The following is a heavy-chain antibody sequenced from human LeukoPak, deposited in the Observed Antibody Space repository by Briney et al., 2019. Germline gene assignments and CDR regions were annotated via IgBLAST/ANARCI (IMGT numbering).Heavy chain of an antibody. CDR3: ARISYDFWSGPNWFDP. CDR2: ISAYNGNT. V-gene: IGHV1-18*01. CDR1: GYTFTSYG. Sequence: ASVKVSCKASGYTFTSYGISWVRQAPGQGLEWMGWISAYNGNTNYAQKLQGRVTMTTDTSTSTAYMELRSLRSDDTAVYYCARISYDFWSGPNWFDPWGQGTLVTVSS. D-gene: IGHD3-3*01. J-gene: IGHJ5*02.